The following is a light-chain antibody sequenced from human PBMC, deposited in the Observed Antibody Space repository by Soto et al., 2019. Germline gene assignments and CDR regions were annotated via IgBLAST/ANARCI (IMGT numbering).Light chain of an antibody. CDR3: QQANGFPQT. V-gene: IGKV1-12*01. CDR2: AAS. CDR1: QGISSW. Sequence: DIQMTQSPSSVSASVGDRVTITCRASQGISSWLAWYQKKPGKATKLLIYAASSLQSGVPSRFSGSGSGTEFTLTISSLQPEDFATYYRQQANGFPQTFGQGTKVELK. J-gene: IGKJ1*01.